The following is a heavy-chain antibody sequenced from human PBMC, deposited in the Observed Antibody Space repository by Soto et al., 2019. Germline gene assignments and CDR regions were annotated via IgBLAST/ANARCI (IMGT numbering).Heavy chain of an antibody. D-gene: IGHD1-1*01. CDR2: ISGRPGST. V-gene: IGHV3-23*01. CDR3: GVQYDY. CDR1: GFTFRSYA. Sequence: GGSLRLSCAASGFTFRSYALSWVRRAPGKGLEWVSAISGRPGSTSYADSVKGRFTISRNNSRNTLYLQMNSLRAEDTAVYYWGVQYDYWGQVTLVTVSS. J-gene: IGHJ4*02.